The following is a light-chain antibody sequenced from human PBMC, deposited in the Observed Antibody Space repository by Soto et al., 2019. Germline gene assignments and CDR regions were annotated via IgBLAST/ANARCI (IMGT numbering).Light chain of an antibody. CDR1: QSVSSN. Sequence: ESVKTQSPATLSVSPGERATLSCRASQSVSSNLAWYQQKPGQAPRLLIYGASTRATGIPARFSGSGSGTEFTLTISSLQSEDFAVYYCQQHNNWPLYTFGQGTKLEIK. J-gene: IGKJ2*01. CDR3: QQHNNWPLYT. V-gene: IGKV3-15*01. CDR2: GAS.